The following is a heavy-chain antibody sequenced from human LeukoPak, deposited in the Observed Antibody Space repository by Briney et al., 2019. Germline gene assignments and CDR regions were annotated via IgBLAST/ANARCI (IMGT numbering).Heavy chain of an antibody. CDR2: INHSGST. D-gene: IGHD5-18*01. Sequence: SETLSLTCAVYGGSFSGYYWSWIRQPPGKGLEWIGEINHSGSTNYNPSLKSRVTISVDTSKNQFSLKLSSVTAADTAVYYCARPYRYSSSFPDYWGQGTLVTVSS. V-gene: IGHV4-34*01. J-gene: IGHJ4*02. CDR3: ARPYRYSSSFPDY. CDR1: GGSFSGYY.